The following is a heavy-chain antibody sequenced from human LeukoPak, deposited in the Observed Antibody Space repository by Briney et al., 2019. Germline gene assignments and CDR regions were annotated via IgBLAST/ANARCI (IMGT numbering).Heavy chain of an antibody. CDR1: GGSFSGYY. CDR2: INHSGST. J-gene: IGHJ4*02. Sequence: SETLSLTYAVYGGSFSGYYWSWIRQPPGKGLEWIGEINHSGSTNYNPSLKSRVTISVDTSKNQFSLKLSSVTAADTAVYYCARPPNIRTPNWFDYWGEGTLVTVSS. V-gene: IGHV4-34*01. CDR3: ARPPNIRTPNWFDY. D-gene: IGHD7-27*01.